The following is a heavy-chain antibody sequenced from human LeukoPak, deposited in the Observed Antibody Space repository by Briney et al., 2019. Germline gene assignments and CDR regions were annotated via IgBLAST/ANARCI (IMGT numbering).Heavy chain of an antibody. CDR1: GYTFTSYG. V-gene: IGHV1-18*01. D-gene: IGHD1-26*01. CDR2: TSAYNGNT. Sequence: ASVKVSCKASGYTFTSYGISWVRQAPGQGLEWMGWTSAYNGNTNYAQKLQGRVTMTTDTSTSTAYMELRSLRSDDTAVYYCARDLWELGEPDDAFDIWGQGTMVTVSS. J-gene: IGHJ3*02. CDR3: ARDLWELGEPDDAFDI.